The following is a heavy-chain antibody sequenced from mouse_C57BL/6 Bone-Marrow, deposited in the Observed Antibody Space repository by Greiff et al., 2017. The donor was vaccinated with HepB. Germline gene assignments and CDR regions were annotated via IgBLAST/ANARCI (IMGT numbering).Heavy chain of an antibody. V-gene: IGHV5-6*02. J-gene: IGHJ3*02. Sequence: EVKLMESGGDLVKPGGSLKLSCAASGFTLSSYGMSWVRQTPDKRLEWVATISSGGSYTYYPDSVKGRFTISRDNAKNTLYLQMSSLKSEDTAMYYCARGLLRWGQGTLVTVSA. CDR1: GFTLSSYG. CDR2: ISSGGSYT. D-gene: IGHD1-1*01. CDR3: ARGLLR.